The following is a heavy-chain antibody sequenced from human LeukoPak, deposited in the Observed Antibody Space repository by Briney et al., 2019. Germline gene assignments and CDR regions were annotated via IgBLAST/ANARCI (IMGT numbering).Heavy chain of an antibody. CDR2: ISWNSGSI. CDR3: AKVGYSYGSYQYFQH. CDR1: GFTFDDYA. Sequence: GGSLRLSCAASGFTFDDYAMHWVRHAPGKGLEWVSGISWNSGSIGYADSVKGRFTISRDNAKNSLYLQMNSLRAEDTALYYCAKVGYSYGSYQYFQHWGQGTLVTVSS. J-gene: IGHJ1*01. D-gene: IGHD5-18*01. V-gene: IGHV3-9*01.